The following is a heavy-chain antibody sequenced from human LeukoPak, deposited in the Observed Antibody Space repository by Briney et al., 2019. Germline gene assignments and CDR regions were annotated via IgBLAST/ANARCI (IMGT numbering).Heavy chain of an antibody. V-gene: IGHV4-34*01. J-gene: IGHJ3*02. CDR2: INHSGST. Sequence: SETLSLTCAVYGGSFSGYYWSWIRQPPGKGLEWIGEINHSGSTNYNPSLKSRVTISVDTSKNQFSLKLSSVTAADTAVYYCAKVNLAYYDFWSGPQKNAFDIWGQGTMVTVSS. D-gene: IGHD3-3*01. CDR3: AKVNLAYYDFWSGPQKNAFDI. CDR1: GGSFSGYY.